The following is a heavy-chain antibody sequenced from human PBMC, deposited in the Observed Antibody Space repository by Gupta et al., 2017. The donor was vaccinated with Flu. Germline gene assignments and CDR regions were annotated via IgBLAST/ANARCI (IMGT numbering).Heavy chain of an antibody. V-gene: IGHV4-61*02. CDR2: IYTSGST. CDR3: TAIDWGRYRSPLDY. Sequence: QVQLQESGPGLVKPSQTLSLTCTVSGGSISSGSYYWSWIRQPAGKGLEWIGRIYTSGSTNYNPSLKSRVTISVDTSKNQFSLKLSSVTAADTAVYYCTAIDWGRYRSPLDYWGQGTLVTGSS. CDR1: GGSISSGSYY. J-gene: IGHJ4*02. D-gene: IGHD3-16*02.